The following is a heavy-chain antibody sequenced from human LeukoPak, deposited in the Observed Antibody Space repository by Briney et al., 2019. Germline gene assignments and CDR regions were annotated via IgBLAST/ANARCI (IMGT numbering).Heavy chain of an antibody. CDR1: GGFISCGVYY. CDR2: VYSSVSS. D-gene: IGHD2-2*02. CDR3: ARVEVFVVVPAAIHYYYMHV. V-gene: IGHV4-30-4*08. J-gene: IGHJ6*03. Sequence: NPSQMLFFSCTVCGGFISCGVYYWRWIRGPPGKGLGWIGYVYSSVSSCYYLSLKSRPTISIDTSKNQFSLKLSSLTAADTAVYYCARVEVFVVVPAAIHYYYMHVWGKKTTVTVS.